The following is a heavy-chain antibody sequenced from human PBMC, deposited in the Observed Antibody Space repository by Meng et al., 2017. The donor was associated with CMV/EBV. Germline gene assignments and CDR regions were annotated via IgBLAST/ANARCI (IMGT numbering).Heavy chain of an antibody. J-gene: IGHJ4*02. CDR1: GGSISSSSYY. D-gene: IGHD1-26*01. V-gene: IGHV4-39*07. Sequence: QLQLTYAGPGLGKPSETLPLTCTVSGGSISSSSYYWGWIRQPPGKGLEWIGSIYYSGSTYYNPSLKSRVTISVDTSKNQFSLKLSSVTAADTAVYYCASIVGAQDYWGQGTLVTVSS. CDR3: ASIVGAQDY. CDR2: IYYSGST.